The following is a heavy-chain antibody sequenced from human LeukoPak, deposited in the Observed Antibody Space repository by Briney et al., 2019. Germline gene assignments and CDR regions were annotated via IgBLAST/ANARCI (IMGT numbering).Heavy chain of an antibody. D-gene: IGHD5-18*01. J-gene: IGHJ4*02. CDR3: AQIHVGYFDY. Sequence: GGSLRLSCAASGFTFSSYAMHWVRQAPGKGLEWVAVISYDGSNKYYADSVKGPFTISRDNSKNTLYLQMNSLRAEDTAVYYCAQIHVGYFDYWGQGTLVTVSS. V-gene: IGHV3-30*04. CDR1: GFTFSSYA. CDR2: ISYDGSNK.